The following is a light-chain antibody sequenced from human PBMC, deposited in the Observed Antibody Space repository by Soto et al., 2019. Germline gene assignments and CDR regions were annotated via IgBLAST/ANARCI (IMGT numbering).Light chain of an antibody. CDR3: SSYTSSSTDV. CDR2: EVS. CDR1: SSDVGGYNY. J-gene: IGLJ1*01. V-gene: IGLV2-14*01. Sequence: QSALTQPASVSGSPGQSLTISCTGTSSDVGGYNYVSWYQQHPGKAPKLMMYEVSRRPSGVSNRFTGSNSGNTASLTISGLQAEDEGDYYCSSYTSSSTDVFGIGTKVTVL.